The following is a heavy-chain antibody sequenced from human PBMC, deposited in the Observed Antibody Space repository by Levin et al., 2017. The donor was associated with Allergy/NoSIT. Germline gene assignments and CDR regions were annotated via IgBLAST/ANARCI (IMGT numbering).Heavy chain of an antibody. V-gene: IGHV3-7*01. CDR1: GFTFSSYW. J-gene: IGHJ4*02. Sequence: ASVKVSCAASGFTFSSYWMSWVRQAPGKGLEWVASIKQLGSEKYYVDSVKGRFTISRDNAKNSLYLQMSSLRVEDTAVYYCARFMSSTNTFDYWGQGTLVTVSS. CDR2: IKQLGSEK. CDR3: ARFMSSTNTFDY. D-gene: IGHD5/OR15-5a*01.